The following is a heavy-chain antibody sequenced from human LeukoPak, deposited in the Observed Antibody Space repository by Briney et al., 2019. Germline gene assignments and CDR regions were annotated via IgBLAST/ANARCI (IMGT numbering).Heavy chain of an antibody. Sequence: GGSLRLSCAASGFXFSTYGIHWVRQAPGKGLEWMAVIWYDGSNKGYADSVKGRFTISRDNSKNTLYLQMNSLRAEDTAVYYCASQGYCSGGSCYSGGWGQGTLVTVSS. CDR1: GFXFSTYG. D-gene: IGHD2-15*01. CDR3: ASQGYCSGGSCYSGG. CDR2: IWYDGSNK. J-gene: IGHJ4*02. V-gene: IGHV3-33*01.